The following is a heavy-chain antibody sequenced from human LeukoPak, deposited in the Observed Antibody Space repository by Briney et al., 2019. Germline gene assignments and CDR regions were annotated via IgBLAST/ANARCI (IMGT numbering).Heavy chain of an antibody. CDR3: ARREWSGYYGEY. J-gene: IGHJ4*02. D-gene: IGHD3-3*01. V-gene: IGHV1-2*02. CDR2: IDPNSGGT. Sequence: GASVKVSCKASGYTFTGHFIHWVRQAPGQGLEWVGWIDPNSGGTKYAQKFQGRFTMTRDTSISTAYMELTRLTSDDTAVYYCARREWSGYYGEYWGQGTLVLVSS. CDR1: GYTFTGHF.